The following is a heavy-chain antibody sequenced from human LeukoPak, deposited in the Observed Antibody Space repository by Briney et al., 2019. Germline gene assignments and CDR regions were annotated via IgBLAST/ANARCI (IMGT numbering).Heavy chain of an antibody. J-gene: IGHJ4*02. CDR2: IYSGGST. CDR3: YSMLVVGIRVINDY. V-gene: IGHV3-66*01. D-gene: IGHD3-22*01. Sequence: GGSLRLSCAASGFTFSSYSMNWVRQAPGKGLEWVSVIYSGGSTYYADSVKGRFTISRDNSKNTLYLQMNSLRAEDTAVYYCYSMLVVGIRVINDYWGQGTLVTVSS. CDR1: GFTFSSYS.